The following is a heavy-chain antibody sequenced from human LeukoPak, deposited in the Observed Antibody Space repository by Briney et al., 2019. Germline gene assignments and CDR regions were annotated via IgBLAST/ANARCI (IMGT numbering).Heavy chain of an antibody. J-gene: IGHJ2*01. Sequence: SETLSLTCTVSGDPIRNSYWSWIRQPPGKGLEWIGYIYYTGTTTYNPSHKSRVTISVDTSKNQSSLILSSVTAADTTVYYCARRGGLNRGYWYFDLWGRGTLVTVSS. CDR2: IYYTGTT. D-gene: IGHD3-16*01. CDR3: ARRGGLNRGYWYFDL. V-gene: IGHV4-59*01. CDR1: GDPIRNSY.